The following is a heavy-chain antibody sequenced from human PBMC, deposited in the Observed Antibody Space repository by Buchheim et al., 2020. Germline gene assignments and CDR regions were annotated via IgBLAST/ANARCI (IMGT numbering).Heavy chain of an antibody. Sequence: QVQLQQWGAGLLKPSETLSLTCDVNGGSFSGYYWTWIRQPPGKGLEWIGYIYYSGSTYYNPSLKSRVTISVDTSKNQFSLKLSSVTAADTAVYYCARGPIYGGNPFDYWGQGTL. J-gene: IGHJ4*02. D-gene: IGHD4-23*01. CDR1: GGSFSGYY. CDR3: ARGPIYGGNPFDY. V-gene: IGHV4-34*01. CDR2: IYYSGST.